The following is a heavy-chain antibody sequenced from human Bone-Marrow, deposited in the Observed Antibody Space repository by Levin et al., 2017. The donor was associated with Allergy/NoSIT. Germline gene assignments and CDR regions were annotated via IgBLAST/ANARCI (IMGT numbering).Heavy chain of an antibody. CDR2: INPRGGST. CDR3: ARDLSGGLPDAFDI. V-gene: IGHV1-46*01. J-gene: IGHJ3*02. CDR1: GSSFTSHY. D-gene: IGHD1-1*01. Sequence: GGSLRLSCKASGSSFTSHYLHWVRQAPGHGLEWMAIINPRGGSTTYAQKFQGRVTMTSDTSTSTVYMELSSLRSDDTAVYYCARDLSGGLPDAFDIWGQGTIVSVSS.